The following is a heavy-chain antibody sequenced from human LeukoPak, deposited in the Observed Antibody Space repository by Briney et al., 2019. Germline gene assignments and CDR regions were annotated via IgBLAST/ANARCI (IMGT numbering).Heavy chain of an antibody. CDR3: ARAGTYPVYTSDGGYYWAEAFDI. D-gene: IGHD3-3*01. J-gene: IGHJ3*02. CDR1: GFTVSSNY. V-gene: IGHV3-48*01. Sequence: QSGGSLRLSCAASGFTVSSNYMSWVRQAPGQGLEWVSNISVSSADIYYADSVEGRFTISRDNVKSSLYLQMNSLRAEDTAVYYCARAGTYPVYTSDGGYYWAEAFDIWGQGTMVTVSS. CDR2: ISVSSADI.